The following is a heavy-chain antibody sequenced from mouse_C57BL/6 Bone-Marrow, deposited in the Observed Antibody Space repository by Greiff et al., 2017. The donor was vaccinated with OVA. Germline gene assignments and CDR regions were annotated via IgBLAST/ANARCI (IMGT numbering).Heavy chain of an antibody. Sequence: VQLQQSGPELVKPGASVKISCKASGYTFTDYYMNWVKQSHGKSLEWIGDINPNNGGNSYNQKFKGKATLTVDKSSSTSYMELSSLTSEDSAVYYCARESLWDLQAMGYWGQGTSVTVSS. CDR1: GYTFTDYY. V-gene: IGHV1-26*01. J-gene: IGHJ4*01. CDR2: INPNNGGN. D-gene: IGHD6-1*01. CDR3: ARESLWDLQAMGY.